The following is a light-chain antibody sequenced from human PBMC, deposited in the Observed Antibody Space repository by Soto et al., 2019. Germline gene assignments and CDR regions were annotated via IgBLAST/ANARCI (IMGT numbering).Light chain of an antibody. Sequence: EIVLTQSPGTLSLSPGERATLSCRASQSVSSSYLAWYQQKPGQAPRLLIYGASSRATGIADRFSGGGSATEFTLTISRLEPADFAAYYCQQDGSSPPYTFGQGTKLEIK. CDR1: QSVSSSY. CDR3: QQDGSSPPYT. J-gene: IGKJ2*01. CDR2: GAS. V-gene: IGKV3-20*01.